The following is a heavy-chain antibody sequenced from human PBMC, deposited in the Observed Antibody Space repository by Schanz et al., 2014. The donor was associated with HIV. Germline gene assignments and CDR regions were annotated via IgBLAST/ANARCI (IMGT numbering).Heavy chain of an antibody. D-gene: IGHD3-16*01. Sequence: VKLSESGGGLVQPGGSLRLSCVASGFTFSTYAMSWVRQAPGKGLEWVAFISYDGSNKYYADSVKGRFTISRDNSKNTLFLQMNSLRGEDTAVYYCARVANWDYYGMDVWGRGTTVTVSS. V-gene: IGHV3-30*03. CDR2: ISYDGSNK. J-gene: IGHJ6*02. CDR1: GFTFSTYA. CDR3: ARVANWDYYGMDV.